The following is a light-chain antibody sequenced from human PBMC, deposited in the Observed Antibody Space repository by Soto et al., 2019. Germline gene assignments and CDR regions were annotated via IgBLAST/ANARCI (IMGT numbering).Light chain of an antibody. CDR2: DIS. CDR3: QQYNVWPLP. CDR1: QSVSSI. J-gene: IGKJ4*01. V-gene: IGKV3D-15*01. Sequence: IGMTQTPATLSVSPGERATLSCRASQSVSSILAWYQQKHGQAPSLLIYDISARATGIPTRFSGSGSGTEFTLTISSLQSEDFAVYYCQQYNVWPLPFGGGTKV.